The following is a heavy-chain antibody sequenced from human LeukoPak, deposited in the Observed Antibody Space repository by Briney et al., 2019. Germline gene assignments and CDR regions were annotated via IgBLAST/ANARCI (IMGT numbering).Heavy chain of an antibody. CDR3: ARDLDRSYFDY. CDR1: GFTFSSYG. Sequence: GGSLRLSCAASGFTFSSYGMHWVRQAPGKGLEWVAVIWYDGSNKYYADSVKGRFTISRDNSKNTLYLQMNSLRAEDTAVYFCARDLDRSYFDYWGQGTLVTVSS. V-gene: IGHV3-33*01. J-gene: IGHJ4*02. CDR2: IWYDGSNK. D-gene: IGHD3-22*01.